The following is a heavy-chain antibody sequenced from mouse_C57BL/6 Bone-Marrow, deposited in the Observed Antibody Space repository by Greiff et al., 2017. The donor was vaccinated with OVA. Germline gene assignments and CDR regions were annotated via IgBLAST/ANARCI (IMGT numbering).Heavy chain of an antibody. Sequence: EVQLQQSGPELVKPGASVKISCKASGYSFTDYNMNWVKQSTGKSLEWIGVINPNYGTTSYNQKFKGTATLTVDKSSSTAYMQLHSLTSEDSAVYYCARIGVTTVVSDYWGQGTTLTVSS. J-gene: IGHJ2*01. CDR3: ARIGVTTVVSDY. CDR2: INPNYGTT. V-gene: IGHV1-39*01. D-gene: IGHD1-1*01. CDR1: GYSFTDYN.